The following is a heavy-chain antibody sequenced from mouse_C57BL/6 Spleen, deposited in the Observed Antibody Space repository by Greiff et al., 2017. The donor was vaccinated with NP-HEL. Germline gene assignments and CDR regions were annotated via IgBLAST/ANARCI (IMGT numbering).Heavy chain of an antibody. D-gene: IGHD4-1*01. CDR2: ISNLAYSI. V-gene: IGHV5-15*01. Sequence: EVHLVESGGGLVQPGGSLKLSCAASGFTFSDYGMAWVRQAPRKGPEWVAFISNLAYSIYYADTVTGRFTISRENAKNTRYLEMSSLRSEDTAMYYCARTGKDWYFDVWGTGTTVTVSS. CDR1: GFTFSDYG. J-gene: IGHJ1*03. CDR3: ARTGKDWYFDV.